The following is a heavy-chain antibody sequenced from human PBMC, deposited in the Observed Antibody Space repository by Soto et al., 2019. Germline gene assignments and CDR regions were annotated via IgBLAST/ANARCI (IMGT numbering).Heavy chain of an antibody. J-gene: IGHJ3*02. CDR3: ARDLLYSTRSTVRFDI. V-gene: IGHV1-18*01. CDR2: INTYNGNT. Sequence: VQLVQSGVEVKKPGASVKVSCKASGYTFTSHGISWVRQAPGQGLEWMGWINTYNGNTNYAQKVQGRVTMNTETSTSTAYMELRSLRSDDTAVYYCARDLLYSTRSTVRFDIWGQGTMLTVSS. D-gene: IGHD6-13*01. CDR1: GYTFTSHG.